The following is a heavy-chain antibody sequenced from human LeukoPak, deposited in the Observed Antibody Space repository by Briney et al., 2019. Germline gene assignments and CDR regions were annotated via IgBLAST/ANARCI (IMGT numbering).Heavy chain of an antibody. V-gene: IGHV4-38-2*02. Sequence: SETLSLTCTVSGYSISSGYYWGWIRRPPGKGLEWIGSIYHSGSTYYNPSLKSRVTISVDTSKNQFSLKLSSVTAADTAVYYCARAKYSNCFDYWGQGTLVTVSS. CDR2: IYHSGST. CDR1: GYSISSGYY. J-gene: IGHJ4*02. D-gene: IGHD4-11*01. CDR3: ARAKYSNCFDY.